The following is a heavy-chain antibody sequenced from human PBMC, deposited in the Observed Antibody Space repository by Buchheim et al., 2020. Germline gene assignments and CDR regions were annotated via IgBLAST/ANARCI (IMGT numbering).Heavy chain of an antibody. J-gene: IGHJ4*02. Sequence: QVQLQESGPGLVKPSETLSLTCTVSGGSINGYYWSWIRQPPGKGLEWIGYIYYSGSTNYNPSLKSRVIISVDTSKNQFSLKLSSVTAADTAVYYCARDGGGPEIVGYWGQGTLVTVSS. CDR3: ARDGGGPEIVGY. CDR2: IYYSGST. V-gene: IGHV4-59*01. CDR1: GGSINGYY. D-gene: IGHD5-12*01.